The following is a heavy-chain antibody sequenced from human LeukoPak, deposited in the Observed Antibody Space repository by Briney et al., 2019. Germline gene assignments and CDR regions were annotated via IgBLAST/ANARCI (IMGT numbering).Heavy chain of an antibody. J-gene: IGHJ3*01. Sequence: SETLSLTCTVSGDSIRSHYCAWLRQPPGKGLEWIGHIYNSATTDYNPSFKSRVTISLDTSKKQFSLKMTFVTALDSAVYYCARGGEGYNDDAFEVWGLGTAVTVSS. CDR1: GDSIRSHY. CDR3: ARGGEGYNDDAFEV. V-gene: IGHV4-59*11. CDR2: IYNSATT. D-gene: IGHD5-24*01.